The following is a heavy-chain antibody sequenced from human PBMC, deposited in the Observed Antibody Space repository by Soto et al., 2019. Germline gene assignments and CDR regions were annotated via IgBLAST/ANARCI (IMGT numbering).Heavy chain of an antibody. CDR1: GDSVSESSVS. J-gene: IGHJ6*02. D-gene: IGHD6-19*01. V-gene: IGHV6-1*01. CDR3: AKSAGSGWYMSVYYYGMDV. Sequence: SQTLPLTCAISGDSVSESSVSWNWIRQSPSRGLEWLGRTNYGSKWSYAYAESVRSRITISADTSKNQFSLHLTSMTAEDTAVYYCAKSAGSGWYMSVYYYGMDVWGQGTTVTVSS. CDR2: TNYGSKWSY.